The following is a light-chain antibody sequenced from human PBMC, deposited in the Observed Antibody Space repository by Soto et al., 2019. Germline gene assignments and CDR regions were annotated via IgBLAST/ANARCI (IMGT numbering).Light chain of an antibody. CDR1: SSDIGYYNY. CDR3: SSNKICSTYV. J-gene: IGLJ1*01. Sequence: QSVLAQPASVSGSPGQSITISCTGTSSDIGYYNYVSWFQQHPGKAPKLIISQVTNRPSGISTRFSGSKSGNTASLTISGLQAEDEAPYYCSSNKICSTYVFGTGTKVTVL. V-gene: IGLV2-14*01. CDR2: QVT.